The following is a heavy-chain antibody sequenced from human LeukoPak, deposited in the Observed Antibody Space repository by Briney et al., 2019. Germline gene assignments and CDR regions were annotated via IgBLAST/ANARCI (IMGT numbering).Heavy chain of an antibody. D-gene: IGHD2-15*01. J-gene: IGHJ6*03. Sequence: PGGSLRLSCAASGFTFSSYSMNWVRQAPGKGLEWVSSISSSSSYIYYADSVKGRFTISRHNAKNSLYLQMNSLRAEDTAVYYCARPQGYCSGGSCYLHYYFYYYMDVWGKGTTVTISS. CDR2: ISSSSSYI. CDR1: GFTFSSYS. CDR3: ARPQGYCSGGSCYLHYYFYYYMDV. V-gene: IGHV3-21*01.